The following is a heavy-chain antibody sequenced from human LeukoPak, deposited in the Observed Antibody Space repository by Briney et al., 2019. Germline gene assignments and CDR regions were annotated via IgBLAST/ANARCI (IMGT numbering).Heavy chain of an antibody. CDR2: IYYSGIT. CDR1: AGSISRYY. D-gene: IGHD3-3*01. V-gene: IGHV4-59*01. J-gene: IGHJ5*02. CDR3: ARGGTIFGVVVSFDP. Sequence: SETLSLTCTVSAGSISRYYWSWIRQPPGKGLEWIGYIYYSGITNYNPSLKSRVTISEDTSKNQFSLKLSSVTAADTAVYYCARGGTIFGVVVSFDPWGQGTLVTVSS.